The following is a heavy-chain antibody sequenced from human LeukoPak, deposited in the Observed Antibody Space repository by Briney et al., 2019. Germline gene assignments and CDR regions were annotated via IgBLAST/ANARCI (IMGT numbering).Heavy chain of an antibody. Sequence: KPSETLSLTCTVSGGSISSSSYYWGWIRQPPGKGLEWIGSIYYSGSTYYNPSLKSRVTISVDTSKNQFSLKLSSVTAADTAVYYCARDGPRWLQMGGFDAFDIWGQGTMVTVSS. D-gene: IGHD5-24*01. J-gene: IGHJ3*02. CDR1: GGSISSSSYY. CDR2: IYYSGST. V-gene: IGHV4-39*07. CDR3: ARDGPRWLQMGGFDAFDI.